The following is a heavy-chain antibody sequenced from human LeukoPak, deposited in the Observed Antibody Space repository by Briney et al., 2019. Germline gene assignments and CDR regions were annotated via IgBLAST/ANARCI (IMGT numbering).Heavy chain of an antibody. CDR2: ISSSSSTI. V-gene: IGHV3-48*01. CDR3: ASFHSGSYSYFGY. J-gene: IGHJ4*02. CDR1: GFTFNSYS. D-gene: IGHD1-26*01. Sequence: GGSLRLSXAASGFTFNSYSMNWVSQAPGKGLEWVSYISSSSSTIYYADSVKGRFTISRDNAKNSLYLQMNSLRAEDTAVYYCASFHSGSYSYFGYWGQGTLVTVSS.